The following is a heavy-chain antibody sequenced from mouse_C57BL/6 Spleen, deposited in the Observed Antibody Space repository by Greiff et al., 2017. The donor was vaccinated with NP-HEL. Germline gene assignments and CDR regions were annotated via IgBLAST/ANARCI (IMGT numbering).Heavy chain of an antibody. Sequence: QVQLQQSGAELVKPGASVKISCKASGYAFSSYWMNWVKQRPGKGLEWIGQIYPGDGDTNYNGKFKGKATLTADKSSSTAYMQLSSLTSEDSAVYFCARSHFTTVEYFDVWGTGTTVTVSS. CDR1: GYAFSSYW. D-gene: IGHD1-1*01. CDR2: IYPGDGDT. V-gene: IGHV1-80*01. J-gene: IGHJ1*03. CDR3: ARSHFTTVEYFDV.